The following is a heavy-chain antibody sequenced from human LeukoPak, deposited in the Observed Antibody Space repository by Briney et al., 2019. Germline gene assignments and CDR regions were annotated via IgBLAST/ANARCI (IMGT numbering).Heavy chain of an antibody. Sequence: SETLSLTCTVSGGTISSGSYDWTWIRHPPGEGMEWSGYMYYSGSTNNHPSRKSRATMSVDMSKNQLSRKLSSVTAADTAVHVCARGARAYWYFDLWGRGNLVTVSS. V-gene: IGHV4-61*01. CDR3: ARGARAYWYFDL. J-gene: IGHJ2*01. CDR1: GGTISSGSYD. CDR2: MYYSGST.